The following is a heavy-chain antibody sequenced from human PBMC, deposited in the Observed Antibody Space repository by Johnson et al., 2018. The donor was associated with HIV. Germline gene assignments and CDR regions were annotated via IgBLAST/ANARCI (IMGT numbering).Heavy chain of an antibody. CDR1: GFTFSSYA. V-gene: IGHV3-30*04. CDR2: ISYDGSNK. CDR3: AKNSAAFDI. D-gene: IGHD2/OR15-2a*01. Sequence: LVESGGGVVQPGRSLRLSCAASGFTFSSYAMHWVRQAPGKGLEWVAVISYDGSNKYYADSVKGRFTISRDNSKNTLYLQMNSLRAEDTAVYYCAKNSAAFDIWGQGTMVTVSS. J-gene: IGHJ3*02.